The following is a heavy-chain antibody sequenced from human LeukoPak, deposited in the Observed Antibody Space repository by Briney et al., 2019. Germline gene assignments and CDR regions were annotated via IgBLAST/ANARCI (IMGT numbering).Heavy chain of an antibody. CDR1: GFSFSNYA. D-gene: IGHD1-1*01. CDR2: ISGGGET. Sequence: GGSLRLSCAASGFSFSNYAMSWVRQAPARGPEWVSSISGGGETFYSASVKGGCTLSRDDSRNTVYVQVNNLRVEDTAIYYCAKANWVSNADAVWWGQGTQVTVSS. V-gene: IGHV3-23*01. J-gene: IGHJ4*02. CDR3: AKANWVSNADAVW.